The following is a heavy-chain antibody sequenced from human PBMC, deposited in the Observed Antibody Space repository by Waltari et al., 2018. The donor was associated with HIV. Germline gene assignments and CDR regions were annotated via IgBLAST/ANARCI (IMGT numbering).Heavy chain of an antibody. CDR2: IRYDGSNK. V-gene: IGHV3-30*02. CDR1: GFTFSSYG. D-gene: IGHD1-26*01. Sequence: QVQLVESGGGVVQPGGSLRLSCAASGFTFSSYGMHWVRRAPGKGLWWVAFIRYDGSNKYYADSVKGRFTISRDNSKNTLYLQMNSLRAEDTAVYYCAKGGELLGDWCDPWGQGTLVTVSS. J-gene: IGHJ5*02. CDR3: AKGGELLGDWCDP.